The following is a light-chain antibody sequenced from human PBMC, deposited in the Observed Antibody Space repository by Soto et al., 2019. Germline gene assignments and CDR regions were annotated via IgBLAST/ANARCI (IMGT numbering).Light chain of an antibody. CDR3: TSYTRSTTPYI. V-gene: IGLV2-14*01. J-gene: IGLJ1*01. CDR1: SGDVGGYNY. Sequence: QSALTQPASVSGSPGRSITISCTGTSGDVGGYNYVSWYQQHPGKAPKLMIYEVSNRPSGVSNRFSGSKSGNTASLTISGLQAEDEADYYCTSYTRSTTPYIYGTGTKLTVL. CDR2: EVS.